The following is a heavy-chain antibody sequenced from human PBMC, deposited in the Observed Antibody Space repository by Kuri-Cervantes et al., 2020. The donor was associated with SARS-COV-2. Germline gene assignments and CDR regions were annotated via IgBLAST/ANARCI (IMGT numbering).Heavy chain of an antibody. D-gene: IGHD2-2*01. CDR1: GYAFTSYD. CDR3: ARVVGYCSSTSCPLLAFDI. J-gene: IGHJ3*02. V-gene: IGHV1-8*03. CDR2: MNPNSGNT. Sequence: ASVKVSCKASGYAFTSYDINWVRQATGQGLEWMGWMNPNSGNTGYAQKFQGRVTITRNTSISTAYMGLSSLRSEDTAVYYCARVVGYCSSTSCPLLAFDIWGQGTMVTVSS.